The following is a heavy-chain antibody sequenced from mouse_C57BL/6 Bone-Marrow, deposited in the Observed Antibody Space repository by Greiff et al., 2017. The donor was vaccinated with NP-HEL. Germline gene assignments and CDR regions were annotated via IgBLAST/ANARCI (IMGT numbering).Heavy chain of an antibody. CDR2: ISYDGSN. D-gene: IGHD2-12*01. Sequence: EVQLVESGPGLVKPSQSLSLTCSVTGYSFTSGYYWYWIRPFPGNKLEWLGYISYDGSNNYNPSLKTRISITRDPSMNQFFLKLNTMTTEDTATEYCARGGTYYKYFDDWGTGTTVTVSS. V-gene: IGHV3-6*01. CDR3: ARGGTYYKYFDD. CDR1: GYSFTSGYY. J-gene: IGHJ1*03.